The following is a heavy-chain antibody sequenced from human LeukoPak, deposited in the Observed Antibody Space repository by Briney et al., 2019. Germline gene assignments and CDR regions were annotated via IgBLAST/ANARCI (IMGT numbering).Heavy chain of an antibody. CDR1: GITFSNYN. V-gene: IGHV3-21*01. Sequence: PGGSLRLSCAAPGITFSNYNMNWVRQAPGKGLEWISSITSSSSYTFYADSVKGRFTISRDNAKNSPYLQMNSLRAEDTAVYYCAREMGGYPFDYWGQGTLVTVSS. CDR2: ITSSSSYT. D-gene: IGHD5-12*01. J-gene: IGHJ4*02. CDR3: AREMGGYPFDY.